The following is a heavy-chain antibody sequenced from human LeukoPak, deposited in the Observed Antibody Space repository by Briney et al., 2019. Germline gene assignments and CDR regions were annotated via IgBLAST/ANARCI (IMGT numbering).Heavy chain of an antibody. D-gene: IGHD6-6*01. Sequence: SETLSLTCTVSGGSISRYYWSWIRQPPGKGLEWIGYIYSSGSTNYNPSLKSRVTISVDTSKNQFSLKLSSVTAADTAVYYCARGQKTRNIAARSTKIHFDYWGQGTLVTVSS. J-gene: IGHJ4*02. CDR2: IYSSGST. V-gene: IGHV4-59*12. CDR3: ARGQKTRNIAARSTKIHFDY. CDR1: GGSISRYY.